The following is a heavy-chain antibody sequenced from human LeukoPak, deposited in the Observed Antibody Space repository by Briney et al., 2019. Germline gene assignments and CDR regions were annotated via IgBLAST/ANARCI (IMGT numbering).Heavy chain of an antibody. Sequence: GGSLRLSCAASGFTFSSYGMHWVRQAPGKGLEWVAFIRYDGSNKYYADSVKGRFTISRDNAKNSPYLQMNSLRAEDMALYYCAKSSLSAYYGGDYFDYWGQGSLVTVSS. CDR3: AKSSLSAYYGGDYFDY. CDR2: IRYDGSNK. J-gene: IGHJ4*02. CDR1: GFTFSSYG. D-gene: IGHD3-16*01. V-gene: IGHV3-30*02.